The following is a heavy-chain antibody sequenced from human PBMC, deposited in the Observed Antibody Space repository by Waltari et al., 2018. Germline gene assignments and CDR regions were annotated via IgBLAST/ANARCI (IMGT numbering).Heavy chain of an antibody. D-gene: IGHD2-15*01. CDR3: ARRVCSGGSCYGGGFYFDY. V-gene: IGHV4-38-2*02. CDR2: IYHSGNT. Sequence: QVQLQESVPGLAQPSETLSLTCNVSGYSINSFFYWGWIRQPPGKGLEWIGNIYHSGNTYYNPSLKSRVNISIDTSKNQFSLKLSSVTAADTAIYYCARRVCSGGSCYGGGFYFDYWGQGALVTVSS. CDR1: GYSINSFFY. J-gene: IGHJ4*02.